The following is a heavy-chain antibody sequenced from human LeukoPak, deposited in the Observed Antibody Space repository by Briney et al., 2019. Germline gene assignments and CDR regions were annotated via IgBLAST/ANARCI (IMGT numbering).Heavy chain of an antibody. J-gene: IGHJ1*01. CDR2: ISGSGGST. D-gene: IGHD3-10*01. Sequence: GGSLRLSCAASGFTFSSYAMSWVRQAPGKGLEWVSAISGSGGSTYYADSVKGRFTISRDNSKNTLYLQMNSLRAEDTAVYYCARGNYYGSGKGPEYFQHWGQGTLVTVSS. V-gene: IGHV3-23*01. CDR1: GFTFSSYA. CDR3: ARGNYYGSGKGPEYFQH.